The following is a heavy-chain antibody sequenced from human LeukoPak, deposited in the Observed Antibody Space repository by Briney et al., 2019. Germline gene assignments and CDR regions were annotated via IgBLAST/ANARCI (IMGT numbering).Heavy chain of an antibody. Sequence: GGSLRLSCAASGFTFSSYGMHWVRQAPGKGLEWVAFIRYDGSNKYYADSVKGRFTISRDNAKNSLYLQMNSLRAEDTAVYYCARGPYASGTYGRRGWVHYMDVWGKGTTVTISS. V-gene: IGHV3-30*02. CDR2: IRYDGSNK. D-gene: IGHD3-10*01. J-gene: IGHJ6*03. CDR1: GFTFSSYG. CDR3: ARGPYASGTYGRRGWVHYMDV.